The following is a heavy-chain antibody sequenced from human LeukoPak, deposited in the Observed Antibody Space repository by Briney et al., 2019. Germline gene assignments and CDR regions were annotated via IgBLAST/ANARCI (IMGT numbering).Heavy chain of an antibody. J-gene: IGHJ4*02. Sequence: GASVKVSCKASGYTFTGYYMHWVRQAPGQGLEWMGIINPSGGSTSYAQRFQGRVTMTRDTSTSTVYMELSSLRSEDTAVYYCAREIGPIQLHLWGSAFDYWGQGTLVTVSS. D-gene: IGHD5-18*01. CDR2: INPSGGST. V-gene: IGHV1-46*01. CDR3: AREIGPIQLHLWGSAFDY. CDR1: GYTFTGYY.